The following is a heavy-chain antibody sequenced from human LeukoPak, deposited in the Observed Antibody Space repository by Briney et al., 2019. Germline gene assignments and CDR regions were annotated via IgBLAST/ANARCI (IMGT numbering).Heavy chain of an antibody. D-gene: IGHD4/OR15-4a*01. CDR1: GFTFSSYW. J-gene: IGHJ4*02. Sequence: GGSLRLSCAASGFTFSSYWMSWVRQAPGKGLEWVANIKQDGSEKYYVDSVKGRFTISRDNAKNSLYLQMNSLRAEDTAVYYCARDMTMDQGTGLFDYWGQGTLVTVSS. CDR3: ARDMTMDQGTGLFDY. V-gene: IGHV3-7*01. CDR2: IKQDGSEK.